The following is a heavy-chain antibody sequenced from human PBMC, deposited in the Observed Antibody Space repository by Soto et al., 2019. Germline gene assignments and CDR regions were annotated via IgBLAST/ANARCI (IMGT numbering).Heavy chain of an antibody. CDR1: GFTFSSYG. Sequence: GGSLRLSCAASGFTFSSYGMHWVRQAPGKGLEWVAVISYDGSNKYYADSVKGRFTISRDNSKNTLYLQMNSLRAEDTAVYYCAKPGDWNVLRYFDWLSPYYYGMEVWGQGTTVTVSS. CDR2: ISYDGSNK. D-gene: IGHD3-9*01. V-gene: IGHV3-30*18. J-gene: IGHJ6*02. CDR3: AKPGDWNVLRYFDWLSPYYYGMEV.